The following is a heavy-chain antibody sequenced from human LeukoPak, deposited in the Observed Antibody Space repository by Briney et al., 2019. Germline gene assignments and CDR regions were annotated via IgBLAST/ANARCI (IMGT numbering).Heavy chain of an antibody. CDR2: IKPSTGGS. CDR1: GYTFTDYH. Sequence: ASVKVSCKTSGYTFTDYHLHWVRQAPGLGLEWMGWIKPSTGGSHYAQKFQGRVTMTRDTSISTAYMELSRLRSDDTAVYYCASEGAFDYWGQGTLVTVSS. CDR3: ASEGAFDY. J-gene: IGHJ4*02. V-gene: IGHV1-2*02.